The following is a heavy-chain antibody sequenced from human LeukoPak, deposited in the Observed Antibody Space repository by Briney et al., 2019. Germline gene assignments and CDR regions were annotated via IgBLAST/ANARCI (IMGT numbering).Heavy chain of an antibody. CDR3: ARLRGSYGGDAFDI. CDR2: TSYSGSA. CDR1: GDSISNSRYS. D-gene: IGHD1-26*01. J-gene: IGHJ3*02. Sequence: SETLSLTCTVSGDSISNSRYSWGWIRQPPGKGLEWIGTTSYSGSAYYNPSLKSRVAMPVDTSKNQFSLKLSSVTAADTAVYYCARLRGSYGGDAFDIWGQGTVVTVSS. V-gene: IGHV4-39*01.